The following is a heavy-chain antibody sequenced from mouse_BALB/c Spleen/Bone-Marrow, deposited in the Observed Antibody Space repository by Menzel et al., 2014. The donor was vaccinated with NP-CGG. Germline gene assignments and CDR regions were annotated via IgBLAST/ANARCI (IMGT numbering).Heavy chain of an antibody. J-gene: IGHJ2*01. CDR1: GFNIKDTY. CDR2: IDPANGNT. V-gene: IGHV14-3*02. D-gene: IGHD2-4*01. Sequence: EVQLQQSGAELVKPGASVKLSCTAPGFNIKDTYMHWVKQGPEQGLEWIGRIDPANGNTKYGPKFQGKATITADTSSNTAYLQLSSLTSEDTAVYYCARFPYDYGGGDYWGQGTTLTVSS. CDR3: ARFPYDYGGGDY.